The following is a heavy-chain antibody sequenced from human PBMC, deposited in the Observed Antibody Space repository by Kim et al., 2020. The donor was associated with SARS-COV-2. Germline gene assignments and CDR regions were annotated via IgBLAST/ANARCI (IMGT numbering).Heavy chain of an antibody. V-gene: IGHV4-39*01. Sequence: SETLSLTCTVSGGSISSSSYYWGWIRQPPGKGLEWIGSIYYSGSTYYNPSLKSRVTISVDTSKNQFSLKLSSVTAADTAVYYCARQAVGQWLLGYFDLWGRGTLVTVSS. D-gene: IGHD6-19*01. CDR3: ARQAVGQWLLGYFDL. CDR2: IYYSGST. CDR1: GGSISSSSYY. J-gene: IGHJ2*01.